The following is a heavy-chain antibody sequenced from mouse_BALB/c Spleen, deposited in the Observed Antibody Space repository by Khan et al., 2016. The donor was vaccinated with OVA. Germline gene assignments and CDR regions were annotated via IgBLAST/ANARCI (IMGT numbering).Heavy chain of an antibody. Sequence: VQLKESGPELVKPGASVKMSCKASGYTFTSYVMHWVKQKPGQGLEWIGYINPYNDGTKYNEKFKGKATLTSDKSSSTAYMELSSLTSEDSAVYYCARGDYYAQFAYWGQGTLVTVSA. J-gene: IGHJ3*01. CDR1: GYTFTSYV. CDR2: INPYNDGT. CDR3: ARGDYYAQFAY. D-gene: IGHD1-1*01. V-gene: IGHV1S136*01.